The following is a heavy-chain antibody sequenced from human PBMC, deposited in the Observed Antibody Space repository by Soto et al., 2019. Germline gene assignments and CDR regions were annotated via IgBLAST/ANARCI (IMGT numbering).Heavy chain of an antibody. J-gene: IGHJ4*02. CDR3: ARALTFGGVIVMLDY. CDR1: GGSISSGGYY. Sequence: SETLSLTCTVSGGSISSGGYYWSWIRQHPGKGLEWIGYIYYSGSTYYNPSLKSRVTISVDTSKNQFSLKLSSVTAADTAVYYCARALTFGGVIVMLDYWGQGTLVTVS. D-gene: IGHD3-16*02. V-gene: IGHV4-31*03. CDR2: IYYSGST.